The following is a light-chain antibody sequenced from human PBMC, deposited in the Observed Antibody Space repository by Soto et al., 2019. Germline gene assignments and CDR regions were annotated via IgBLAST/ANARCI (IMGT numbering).Light chain of an antibody. CDR2: DVS. Sequence: QSALTPPRSVSGSPGKSVTISCTGTSRDVGGYNYVSWYQQHPGKAPKLMIYDVSKRPSGVPDRFSGSKSGNTASLTISGLQAEDEADYYCCSYAGSYTWVFGGGTKLTVL. V-gene: IGLV2-11*01. CDR1: SRDVGGYNY. CDR3: CSYAGSYTWV. J-gene: IGLJ3*02.